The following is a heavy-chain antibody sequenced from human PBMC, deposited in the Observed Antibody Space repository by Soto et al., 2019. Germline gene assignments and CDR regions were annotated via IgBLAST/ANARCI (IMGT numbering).Heavy chain of an antibody. CDR2: IIPIFGTA. D-gene: IGHD3-22*01. CDR3: ARDKVNYYDSSGYPTPYYYYYYGMDV. Sequence: QVQLVQSGAEVKKPGSSVKVSCKASGGTFSSYAISWVRQAPGQGLEWMGGIIPIFGTANYAQKFQGRVTITADESTGTAYMELSSLRSEDTAVYYCARDKVNYYDSSGYPTPYYYYYYGMDVWGQGTTVTVSS. V-gene: IGHV1-69*01. J-gene: IGHJ6*02. CDR1: GGTFSSYA.